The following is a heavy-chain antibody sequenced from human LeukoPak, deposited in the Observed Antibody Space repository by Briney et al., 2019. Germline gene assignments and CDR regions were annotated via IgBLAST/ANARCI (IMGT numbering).Heavy chain of an antibody. CDR1: GYTFTSYD. CDR3: AREGEVIAVAAWWRTDYGMDV. J-gene: IGHJ6*02. CDR2: INTNTGNP. D-gene: IGHD6-19*01. V-gene: IGHV7-4-1*02. Sequence: ASVKVSCKASGYTFTSYDINWVRQAPGQGLEWMGWINTNTGNPTYAQGFTGRFVFSLDTSVSTAYLQISSLKAEDTAVYYCAREGEVIAVAAWWRTDYGMDVWGQGTTVTVSS.